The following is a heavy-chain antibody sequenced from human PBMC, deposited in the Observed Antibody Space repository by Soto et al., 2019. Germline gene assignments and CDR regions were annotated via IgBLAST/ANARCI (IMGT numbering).Heavy chain of an antibody. CDR2: IYYSGST. Sequence: SETLSLTCTVSGGSISSGGYYWSWIRQHPGKGLEWIGYIYYSGSTYYNPSLKSRVTISVDTSKNQFSLKLSSVTAADAAVYYCARDYYDSSGYWGVDYWGQGTLVTVSS. CDR3: ARDYYDSSGYWGVDY. CDR1: GGSISSGGYY. V-gene: IGHV4-31*03. D-gene: IGHD3-22*01. J-gene: IGHJ4*02.